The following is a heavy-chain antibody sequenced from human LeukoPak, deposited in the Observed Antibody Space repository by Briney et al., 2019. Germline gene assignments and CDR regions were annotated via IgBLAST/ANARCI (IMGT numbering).Heavy chain of an antibody. CDR3: ARAPYDILTGSYFDY. V-gene: IGHV3-53*01. CDR2: IYDTGST. D-gene: IGHD3-9*01. CDR1: GVIVRDNY. J-gene: IGHJ4*02. Sequence: HPGGSLRHSCVASGVIVRDNYMSLVRPAPGEGVGWGSVIYDTGSTYYADSVRGRFTISRDISKNTLYLQMNSLRAEDTAVYYCARAPYDILTGSYFDYWGQGTLVTVSS.